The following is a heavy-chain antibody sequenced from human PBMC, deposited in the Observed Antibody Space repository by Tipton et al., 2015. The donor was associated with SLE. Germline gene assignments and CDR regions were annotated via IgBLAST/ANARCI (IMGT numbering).Heavy chain of an antibody. V-gene: IGHV4-34*01. CDR2: INHSGST. J-gene: IGHJ4*02. D-gene: IGHD4-11*01. Sequence: TLSLTCAVYGGSFSGYYWSWIRQPPGKGLEWIGEINHSGSTNYNPSLKSRVTISVDTSKNQFSLKLSSVTAADTAVYYCARSDYSQPGDYWGQGTLVTVSS. CDR3: ARSDYSQPGDY. CDR1: GGSFSGYY.